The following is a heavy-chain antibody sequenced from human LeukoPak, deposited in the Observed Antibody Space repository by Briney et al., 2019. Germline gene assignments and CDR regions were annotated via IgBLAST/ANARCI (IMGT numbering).Heavy chain of an antibody. V-gene: IGHV3-30*18. J-gene: IGHJ4*02. D-gene: IGHD4-17*01. CDR1: GFTFSSYG. CDR2: ISYDGSNK. CDR3: AKGPYTATVPFFDY. Sequence: PGGSLRLSCAASGFTFSSYGMHWVRQAPGKGLEWVAVISYDGSNKYYADSVKGRFTISRDNSKNTLYLQMNSLRAEDTAVYYCAKGPYTATVPFFDYWGQGTLVTVSS.